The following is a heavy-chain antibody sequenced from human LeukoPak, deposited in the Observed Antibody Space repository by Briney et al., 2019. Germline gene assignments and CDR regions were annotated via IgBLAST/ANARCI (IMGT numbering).Heavy chain of an antibody. CDR3: ARYRSVTTGKRFFDY. CDR2: ISGGGGSI. CDR1: GFTFSCYA. J-gene: IGHJ4*02. Sequence: GGSLRLSCVASGFTFSCYAMSWVRQAPGKGLEWVSGISGGGGSIHYADSVKGRFTISRDNSMNTLYLQMNSLRAEDTAVYYCARYRSVTTGKRFFDYWGQGTLVTVSS. V-gene: IGHV3-23*01. D-gene: IGHD4-17*01.